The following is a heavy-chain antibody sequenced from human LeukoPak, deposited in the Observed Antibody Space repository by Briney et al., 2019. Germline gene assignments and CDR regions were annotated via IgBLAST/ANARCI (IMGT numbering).Heavy chain of an antibody. CDR3: ARGQLVHYYYYYGMDV. J-gene: IGHJ6*02. V-gene: IGHV1-18*01. D-gene: IGHD6-13*01. CDR2: ISAYNGNT. Sequence: GASVKVSCKASGYTFTSYGISWVRQAPGQGLEWMGWISAYNGNTNYAQKLQGRVTMTTDTSTSTAYMELRSLRSDDTAVYYCARGQLVHYYYYYGMDVWGQGTTVTVSS. CDR1: GYTFTSYG.